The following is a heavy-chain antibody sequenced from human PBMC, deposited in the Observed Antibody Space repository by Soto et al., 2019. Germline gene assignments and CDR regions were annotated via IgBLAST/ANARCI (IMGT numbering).Heavy chain of an antibody. D-gene: IGHD3-3*01. J-gene: IGHJ6*03. V-gene: IGHV3-21*01. CDR2: ISSSSSYI. Sequence: EVQLVESGGGLVKPGGSLRLSCAPSGFTFSSYSMNWVRQAPGKGLEWVSAISSSSSYIYYADSVKGRFTISRDNAKNPLYLQMNSVRAEDTAVYYCAIVGGYYCYYMDVWGTGTTVTVSS. CDR3: AIVGGYYCYYMDV. CDR1: GFTFSSYS.